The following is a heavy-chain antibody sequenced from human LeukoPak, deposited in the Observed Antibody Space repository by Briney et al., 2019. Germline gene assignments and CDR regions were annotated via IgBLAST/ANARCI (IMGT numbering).Heavy chain of an antibody. J-gene: IGHJ4*02. CDR3: ARDRYYGSGSYAHFDY. V-gene: IGHV3-66*02. D-gene: IGHD3-10*01. Sequence: GGSLRLSCAASGFTVSSNYMSWARQAPGKGLEWVSVIYSGGSTYYADSVKGRFTISRDNSKNTLYLQMNSLRAEDTAVYYCARDRYYGSGSYAHFDYWGQGTLVTVCS. CDR1: GFTVSSNY. CDR2: IYSGGST.